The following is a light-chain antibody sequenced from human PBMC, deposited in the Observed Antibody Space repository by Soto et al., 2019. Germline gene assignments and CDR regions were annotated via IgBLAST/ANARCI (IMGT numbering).Light chain of an antibody. CDR2: LKNDGSH. J-gene: IGLJ2*01. V-gene: IGLV4-69*01. Sequence: QSVLTQSPSASASLGASVKLTCTLSSGHSTYAIAWHQQQPEKGPRYLMKLKNDGSHSKGDGIPDRFSGSSSGAERYLTISSLQSEDEADYYCQTWGTGIVVFGGGTKVTVL. CDR3: QTWGTGIVV. CDR1: SGHSTYA.